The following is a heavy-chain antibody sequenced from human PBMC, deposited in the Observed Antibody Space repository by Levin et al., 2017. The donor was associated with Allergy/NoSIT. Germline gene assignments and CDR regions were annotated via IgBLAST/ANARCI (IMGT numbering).Heavy chain of an antibody. D-gene: IGHD3-3*01. CDR1: GFTFTSSA. V-gene: IGHV1-58*02. CDR2: IVVGSGNT. CDR3: AADRDTIFGVVSMDV. J-gene: IGHJ6*02. Sequence: SVKVSCKASGFTFTSSAMQWVRQARGQRLEWIGWIVVGSGNTNYAQKFQERVTITRDMSTSTAYMELSSLRSEDTAVYYCAADRDTIFGVVSMDVWGQGTTVTVSS.